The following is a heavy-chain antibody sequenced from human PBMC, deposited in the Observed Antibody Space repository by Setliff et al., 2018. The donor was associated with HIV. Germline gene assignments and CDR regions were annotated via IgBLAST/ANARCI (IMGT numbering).Heavy chain of an antibody. Sequence: SETLSLTCTVSDGSVSSYYWSWIRQPAGEGLEWIGRIYTSGSTNYNPSFKSRVTISVDTSKNQFSLKLSSVTAADTAVYYCARQGGYSGYGFYYYYYYMDVWGKGTTVTV. CDR1: DGSVSSYY. CDR3: ARQGGYSGYGFYYYYYYMDV. V-gene: IGHV4-4*07. D-gene: IGHD5-12*01. J-gene: IGHJ6*03. CDR2: IYTSGST.